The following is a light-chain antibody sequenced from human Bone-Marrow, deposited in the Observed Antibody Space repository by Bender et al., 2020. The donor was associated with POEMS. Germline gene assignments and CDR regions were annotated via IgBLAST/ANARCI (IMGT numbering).Light chain of an antibody. V-gene: IGLV3-21*02. CDR3: QVWDSSSDHRV. CDR2: DND. J-gene: IGLJ3*02. CDR1: KLGDKY. Sequence: SYELTQPPSVSVSPGQTASITCSGDKLGDKYACWYQQKPGQAPVLVVYDNDDRPSGIPERFSGASSGNTATLTISRVEAGDEADYYCQVWDSSSDHRVFGGGTKLTVL.